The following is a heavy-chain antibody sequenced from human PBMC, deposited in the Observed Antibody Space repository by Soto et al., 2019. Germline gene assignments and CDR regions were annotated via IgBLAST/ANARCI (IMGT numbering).Heavy chain of an antibody. Sequence: GGSLRLSCAASGFTFDDYTMHWVRQAPGKGLEWVSLISWDGSDTYYADSVKGRFTISRDNSKNSLYLQMNSLITEDTAFYYCAKEAGTIYFDYWGQGTLVTVSS. CDR2: ISWDGSDT. V-gene: IGHV3-43*01. D-gene: IGHD6-13*01. CDR1: GFTFDDYT. CDR3: AKEAGTIYFDY. J-gene: IGHJ4*02.